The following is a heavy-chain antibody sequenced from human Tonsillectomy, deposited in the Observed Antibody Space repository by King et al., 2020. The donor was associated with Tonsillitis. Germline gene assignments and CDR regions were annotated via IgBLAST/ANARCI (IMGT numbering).Heavy chain of an antibody. CDR3: TTGPLWFGELLFDY. CDR2: IKSKTDGGTT. J-gene: IGHJ4*02. CDR1: GFTFSNAW. Sequence: VQLVESGGGLVKPGGSPRLSCAASGFTFSNAWMSWVRQAPGKGLEWVGRIKSKTDGGTTDYAAPVKGRFTISRDDSKNTLYLQMNRLKTEDTAEYYCTTGPLWFGELLFDYWGQGTLVTVSS. D-gene: IGHD3-10*01. V-gene: IGHV3-15*01.